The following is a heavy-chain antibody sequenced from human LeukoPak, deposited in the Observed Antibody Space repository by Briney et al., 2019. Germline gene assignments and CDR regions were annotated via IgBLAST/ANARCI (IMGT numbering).Heavy chain of an antibody. Sequence: GGSLRPSCAASGFTFSSHGMSWIRQVPGKGLEWVSYISSSGSTIYYADSVKGRFTISRDNAKNSLYLQMNSLRAEDTAVYYCARRSYSSSFGQAGLLDYYYMDVWGKGTTVTMSS. J-gene: IGHJ6*03. CDR1: GFTFSSHG. CDR3: ARRSYSSSFGQAGLLDYYYMDV. CDR2: ISSSGSTI. V-gene: IGHV3-48*03. D-gene: IGHD6-13*01.